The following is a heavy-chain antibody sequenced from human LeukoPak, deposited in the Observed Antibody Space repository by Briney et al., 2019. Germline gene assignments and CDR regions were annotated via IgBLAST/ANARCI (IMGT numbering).Heavy chain of an antibody. CDR3: ARDGVYGSGSYGPYYYSGMDV. CDR1: GFTFSSYA. CDR2: ISYYGINK. D-gene: IGHD3-10*01. Sequence: GGSLRLSCAASGFTFSSYAMHWVRQAPGKGREWGAVISYYGINKYYADSVKGRFTISSDNSKNTLYMQMNSLRAEDTAVYYCARDGVYGSGSYGPYYYSGMDVWGQGATVTVSS. V-gene: IGHV3-30-3*01. J-gene: IGHJ6*02.